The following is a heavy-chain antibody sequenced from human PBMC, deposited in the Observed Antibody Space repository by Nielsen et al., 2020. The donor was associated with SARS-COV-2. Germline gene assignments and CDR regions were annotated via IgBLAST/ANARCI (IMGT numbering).Heavy chain of an antibody. CDR3: ASSDGSGSYPFDY. CDR2: IWYDGSNK. CDR1: GFTFSSYG. Sequence: GESLKISCAASGFTFSSYGMHWVRQAPGKGPEWVAVIWYDGSNKYYADSVKGRFTISRDNSKNTLYLQMNSLRAEDTAVYYCASSDGSGSYPFDYWGQGTLVTVSS. J-gene: IGHJ4*02. D-gene: IGHD3-10*01. V-gene: IGHV3-33*01.